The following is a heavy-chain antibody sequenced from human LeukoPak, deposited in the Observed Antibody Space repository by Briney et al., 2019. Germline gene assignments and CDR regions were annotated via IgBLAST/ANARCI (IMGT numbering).Heavy chain of an antibody. CDR1: GFTFSSYS. CDR2: ISSSSSYI. J-gene: IGHJ4*02. V-gene: IGHV3-21*01. D-gene: IGHD2-21*01. CDR3: ARDQAGGDSY. Sequence: GWSLRLSCAASGFTFSSYSMNWVRQAPGKGLEWVSSISSSSSYIYYADSVKGRFTISRDNAKNSLYLQMNSLRAEDTAVYYCARDQAGGDSYWGQGTLVTVSS.